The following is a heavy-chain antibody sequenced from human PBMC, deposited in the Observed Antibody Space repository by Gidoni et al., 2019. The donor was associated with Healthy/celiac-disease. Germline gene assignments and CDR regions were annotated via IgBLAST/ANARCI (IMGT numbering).Heavy chain of an antibody. D-gene: IGHD3-3*01. CDR3: AFFWSGPPYGMDV. J-gene: IGHJ6*02. Sequence: EVQLVASGGGLVQPGGSLRLSCAASGFTFSSYWRHWVRQAPGKGLVWVPRINSDGGSTSYADSGKGRFTISRDNAKNTLYLQMNSLRAEDTAVYYCAFFWSGPPYGMDVWGQGTTVTVSS. V-gene: IGHV3-74*01. CDR2: INSDGGST. CDR1: GFTFSSYW.